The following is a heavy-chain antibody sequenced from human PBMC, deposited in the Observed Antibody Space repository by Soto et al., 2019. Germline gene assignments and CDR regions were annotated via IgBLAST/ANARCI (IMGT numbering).Heavy chain of an antibody. CDR3: ARKGYGIKGLCYLFALRLNY. CDR1: GYTFTSYG. J-gene: IGHJ4*02. D-gene: IGHD3-10*01. Sequence: VASVKVSCKASGYTFTSYGISWVRQAPGQGLEWMGWISAYHGNTNYAQKLQGRLTMTTDTSTSTAYMELRSLRSDDTAVYYCARKGYGIKGLCYLFALRLNYWGQGTLVPSPQ. CDR2: ISAYHGNT. V-gene: IGHV1-18*04.